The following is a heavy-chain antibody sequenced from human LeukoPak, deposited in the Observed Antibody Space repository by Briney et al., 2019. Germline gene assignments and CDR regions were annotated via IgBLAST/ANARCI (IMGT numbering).Heavy chain of an antibody. V-gene: IGHV3-23*01. J-gene: IGHJ3*02. CDR2: ISDSGGST. Sequence: QTGGSLRLSCAASGFTFSNYAMGWVRQAPGKGLEWVSVISDSGGSTHYADSVKGRFTISRDNSKNTLYLQMNSLRAEDTALYYCAQDVSPLIGAFYIWGQGTMVTVSS. CDR3: AQDVSPLIGAFYI. CDR1: GFTFSNYA. D-gene: IGHD2-8*01.